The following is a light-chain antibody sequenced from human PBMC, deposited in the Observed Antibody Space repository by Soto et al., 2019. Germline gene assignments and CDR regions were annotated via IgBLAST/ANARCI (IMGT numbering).Light chain of an antibody. Sequence: ETVMTQSPGTLSLSPGERATLSCRASQSVSSVYLAWYQQKPGQAPRLLIFGSSNRATGIPDRFTGSGSGTDFTLTISRLEPEDFAVYYCQQYGISQNTFGQGTKLEIK. V-gene: IGKV3-20*01. CDR3: QQYGISQNT. CDR2: GSS. CDR1: QSVSSVY. J-gene: IGKJ2*01.